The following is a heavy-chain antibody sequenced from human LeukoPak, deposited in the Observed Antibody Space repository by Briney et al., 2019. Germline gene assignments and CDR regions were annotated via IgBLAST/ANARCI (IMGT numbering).Heavy chain of an antibody. CDR1: GGTFSSYA. CDR3: ARALYYYDSSGYYLSVTYFDY. Sequence: VASVKVSCKASGGTFSSYAISWVRQAPGQGLEWMGGIIPIFGTANYAQKFQGRVTITADESTSTAYMELSSLRSEDTAVYYCARALYYYDSSGYYLSVTYFDYWGQGTLVTVSS. V-gene: IGHV1-69*13. D-gene: IGHD3-22*01. CDR2: IIPIFGTA. J-gene: IGHJ4*02.